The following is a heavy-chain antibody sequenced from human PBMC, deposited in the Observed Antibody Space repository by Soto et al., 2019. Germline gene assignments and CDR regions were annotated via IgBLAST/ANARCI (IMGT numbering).Heavy chain of an antibody. D-gene: IGHD6-13*01. Sequence: GGSLRLSXAASGFTFSSYGMHWVRQAPGKGLEWVAVISYDGSNKYYADSVKGRFTISRDNSKNTLYLQMNSLRAEDTAVYYCAKDSDWRSSSPADPWGQGTLVTVSS. CDR2: ISYDGSNK. CDR3: AKDSDWRSSSPADP. J-gene: IGHJ5*02. V-gene: IGHV3-30*18. CDR1: GFTFSSYG.